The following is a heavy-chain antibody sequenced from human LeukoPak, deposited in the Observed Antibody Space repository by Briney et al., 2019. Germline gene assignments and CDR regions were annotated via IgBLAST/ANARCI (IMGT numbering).Heavy chain of an antibody. CDR3: ARGLNSDSGGRTYYNGMGV. V-gene: IGHV4-59*01. J-gene: IGHJ6*02. CDR2: IYYSGST. D-gene: IGHD4-23*01. Sequence: SETLSLTCTVSGGSISSYYWSWIRQPPGKGLEWIGYIYYSGSTNYNPSLKSRVTISVDTSKNQFSLKLSSVTAADTAVYYCARGLNSDSGGRTYYNGMGVWGQGTTVTVSS. CDR1: GGSISSYY.